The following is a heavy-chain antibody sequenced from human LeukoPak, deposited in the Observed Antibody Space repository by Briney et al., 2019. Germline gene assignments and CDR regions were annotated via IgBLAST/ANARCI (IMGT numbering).Heavy chain of an antibody. J-gene: IGHJ4*02. Sequence: PGGSLRLSCAASGFTFSSYSMNWVRQAPGKGLEWVSSISSSSSYIYYADSMKGRFTISRDNSKNTLYLQMNSLRPDDTAVYYCARALDEGARFDYWGQGTLVTVSS. V-gene: IGHV3-21*01. CDR2: ISSSSSYI. CDR3: ARALDEGARFDY. CDR1: GFTFSSYS.